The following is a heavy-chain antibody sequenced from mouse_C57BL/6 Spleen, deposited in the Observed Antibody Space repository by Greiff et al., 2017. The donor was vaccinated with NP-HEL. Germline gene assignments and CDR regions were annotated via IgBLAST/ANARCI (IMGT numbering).Heavy chain of an antibody. Sequence: VQLQQSGPELVKPGASVKISCKASGYAFSSSWMNWVKQRPGKGLEWIGRIYPGDGDTNYNGKFKGKATLTADKSSRTAYMQLSSLTSEDSAVYFCARSPYYYDAGDYAMDYWGQGTSVTVSS. D-gene: IGHD2-4*01. V-gene: IGHV1-82*01. CDR2: IYPGDGDT. CDR3: ARSPYYYDAGDYAMDY. CDR1: GYAFSSSW. J-gene: IGHJ4*01.